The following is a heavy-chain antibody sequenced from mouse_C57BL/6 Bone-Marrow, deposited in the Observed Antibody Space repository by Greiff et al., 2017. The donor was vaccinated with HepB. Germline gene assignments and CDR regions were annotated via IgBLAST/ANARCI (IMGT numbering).Heavy chain of an antibody. CDR3: ARGVTTVVARYAMDY. J-gene: IGHJ4*01. CDR2: IYPRSGNT. D-gene: IGHD1-1*01. V-gene: IGHV1-81*01. CDR1: GYTFTSYG. Sequence: QVQLQQSGAELARPGASVKLSCKASGYTFTSYGISWVKQRTGQGLEWIGEIYPRSGNTYYNEKFKGKATLTADTSSSTAYMELRSLTSEDSAVYFCARGVTTVVARYAMDYWGQGTSVTVSS.